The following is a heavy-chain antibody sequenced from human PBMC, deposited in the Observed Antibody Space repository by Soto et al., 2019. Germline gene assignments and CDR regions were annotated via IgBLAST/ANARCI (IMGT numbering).Heavy chain of an antibody. CDR2: IYTSGST. V-gene: IGHV4-4*07. Sequence: SETLPLTCTVSGGSISSYCLSWIRQPAGEGLEWIGRIYTSGSTNYNPSLKSRVTMSVDTSKNQFSLKLSSVTAADTAVYYCAIDRIVVVTDDFHYYGMDVWGQGTTVTVSS. J-gene: IGHJ6*02. D-gene: IGHD2-21*02. CDR3: AIDRIVVVTDDFHYYGMDV. CDR1: GGSISSYC.